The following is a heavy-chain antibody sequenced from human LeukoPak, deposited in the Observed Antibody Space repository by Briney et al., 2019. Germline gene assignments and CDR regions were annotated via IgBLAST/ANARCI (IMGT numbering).Heavy chain of an antibody. V-gene: IGHV2-5*02. D-gene: IGHD3-22*01. CDR1: GFSLSTSGVG. CDR3: ARTYYYDSMFDY. CDR2: IYWDDDK. J-gene: IGHJ4*02. Sequence: ESGPTLVNPTQTLTRTCTFSGFSLSTSGVGVGWIRQPPGKALEWLALIYWDDDKRYSPSLKSRLTITKDTSKNQVVLTMTNMDPVDTATYYCARTYYYDSMFDYWGQGTLVTVSS.